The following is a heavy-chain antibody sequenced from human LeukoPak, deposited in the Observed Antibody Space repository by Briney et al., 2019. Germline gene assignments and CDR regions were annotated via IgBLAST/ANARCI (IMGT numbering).Heavy chain of an antibody. D-gene: IGHD5-18*01. Sequence: SETLSLTCAVYGGSFSSYYWSWIRQPPGKGLEWIGYIYYSGSTNYNPSLKSRVTISVDTSRNQFSLNLSSVTAADTAVYYCARNSYSYGYLTGYYFDFWGQGTLVTVSS. CDR3: ARNSYSYGYLTGYYFDF. CDR2: IYYSGST. CDR1: GGSFSSYY. J-gene: IGHJ4*02. V-gene: IGHV4-59*12.